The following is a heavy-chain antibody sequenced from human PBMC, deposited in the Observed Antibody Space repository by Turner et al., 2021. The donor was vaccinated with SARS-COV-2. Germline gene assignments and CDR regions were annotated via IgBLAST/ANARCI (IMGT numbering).Heavy chain of an antibody. D-gene: IGHD3-10*01. CDR2: IRGSGGST. V-gene: IGHV3-23*01. J-gene: IGHJ4*02. Sequence: EVQLLESGGGLVQPGGSLRLSCAASGLTLRRYAMSWVRQAPGKGREWVSAIRGSGGSTYYADSVKGRFTISRDNSKNTLYLQMNSLRAEDTAVYYCAKQGDYGSGYFDYWGQGTLVTVSS. CDR3: AKQGDYGSGYFDY. CDR1: GLTLRRYA.